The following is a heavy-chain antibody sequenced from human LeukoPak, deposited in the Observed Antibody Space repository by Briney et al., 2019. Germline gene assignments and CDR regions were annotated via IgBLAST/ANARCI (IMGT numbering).Heavy chain of an antibody. CDR2: ISGSGGST. J-gene: IGHJ4*02. D-gene: IGHD6-13*01. Sequence: GGSLRLSCAASGSTFSSYAMSWVRQAPGKGLEWVSAISGSGGSTYYADSVKGRFTISRDNSKNTLYLQMNSLRAEDTAVYYCARGGPGIAAAGTFAYWGQGTLVTVSS. CDR3: ARGGPGIAAAGTFAY. V-gene: IGHV3-23*01. CDR1: GSTFSSYA.